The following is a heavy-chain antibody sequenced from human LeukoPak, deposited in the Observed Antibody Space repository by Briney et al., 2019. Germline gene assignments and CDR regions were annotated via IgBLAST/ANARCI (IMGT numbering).Heavy chain of an antibody. CDR2: ISAYNGNT. V-gene: IGHV1-18*01. CDR3: ARYQGYYDSSGYYGDAFDI. Sequence: ASVKVSCKASGYTFTSYGISWVRQAPGQGLEWMGWISAYNGNTNYAQKLQGRVTMTTDTSTSTAYMELRSLRSDDTAVYYCARYQGYYDSSGYYGDAFDIWGQGTMVTVSS. CDR1: GYTFTSYG. J-gene: IGHJ3*02. D-gene: IGHD3-22*01.